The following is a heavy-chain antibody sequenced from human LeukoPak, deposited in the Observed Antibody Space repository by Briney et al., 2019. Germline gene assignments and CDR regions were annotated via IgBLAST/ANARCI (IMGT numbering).Heavy chain of an antibody. CDR2: IKQDGSDK. CDR1: GFTFNTYA. Sequence: GGSLRLSCSASGFTFNTYAMYWVRQAPGKGLEWVANIKQDGSDKYYVDSVKGRFTISRDNAKNSLYLQMNSLRAEDTAVYYCARDPYDSSWGLCYFDYWGQGNLVTVSS. J-gene: IGHJ4*02. V-gene: IGHV3-7*04. CDR3: ARDPYDSSWGLCYFDY. D-gene: IGHD3-22*01.